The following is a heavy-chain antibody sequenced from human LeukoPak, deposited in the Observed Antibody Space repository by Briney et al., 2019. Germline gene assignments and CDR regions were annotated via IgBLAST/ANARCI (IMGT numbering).Heavy chain of an antibody. D-gene: IGHD1-26*01. J-gene: IGHJ4*02. CDR2: IYHSGST. V-gene: IGHV4-30-2*01. CDR1: GGSISSGGYS. CDR3: ARSSIVGVHIDY. Sequence: SETLSLTCAVSGGSISSGGYSWSWIRQPPGKGLEWVGYIYHSGSTYYNPSLKSRVTISVDRSKNQFSLKLSSVTAADTAVYYCARSSIVGVHIDYWGREPWSPSPQ.